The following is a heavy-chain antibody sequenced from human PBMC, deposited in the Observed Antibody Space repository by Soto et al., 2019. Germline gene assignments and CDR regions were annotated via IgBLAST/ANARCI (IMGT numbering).Heavy chain of an antibody. V-gene: IGHV3-23*01. CDR3: AKPGMATIRGGMGDWFYIDY. CDR1: GFTFSSYW. Sequence: PGGSLRLSCAASGFTFSSYWMHWVRQAPGKGLEWVSFSSATGAGTYYADSVKGRFTISRDNSKNTLYLQMTSLRAEDTAVYYCAKPGMATIRGGMGDWFYIDYWGQGSLVTVSS. D-gene: IGHD5-12*01. J-gene: IGHJ4*02. CDR2: SSATGAGT.